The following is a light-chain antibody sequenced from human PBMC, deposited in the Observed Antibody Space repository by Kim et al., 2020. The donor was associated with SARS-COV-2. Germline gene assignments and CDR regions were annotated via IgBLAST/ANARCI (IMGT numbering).Light chain of an antibody. CDR1: HSVLYSSNNNNY. J-gene: IGKJ1*01. Sequence: ATINCKSSHSVLYSSNNNNYLAWYQQKPGQPPNLLIYWASTRESGVPDRFSGSGSGTDFTLTIRSLQAEDVAVYYCQQYYDTPWTFGQGTKVDIK. CDR3: QQYYDTPWT. V-gene: IGKV4-1*01. CDR2: WAS.